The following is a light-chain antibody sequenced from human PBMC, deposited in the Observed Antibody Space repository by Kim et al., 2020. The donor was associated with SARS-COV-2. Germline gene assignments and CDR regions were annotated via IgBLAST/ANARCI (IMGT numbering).Light chain of an antibody. CDR1: NIRGKS. J-gene: IGLJ2*01. V-gene: IGLV3-21*04. Sequence: SYELTQPPSVSVAPGKTARITCGGNNIRGKSVHWYQQKPGQAPVLVIYYDSDRPSGIPERFSGSNSGNTATLTISRVEAGDEADYYCQVWDSSSDHRVFG. CDR3: QVWDSSSDHRV. CDR2: YDS.